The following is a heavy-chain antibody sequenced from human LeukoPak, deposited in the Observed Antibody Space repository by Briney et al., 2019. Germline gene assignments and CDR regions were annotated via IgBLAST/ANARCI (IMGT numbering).Heavy chain of an antibody. V-gene: IGHV4-4*07. D-gene: IGHD3-22*01. CDR2: IYATRGP. Sequence: TSETLSLTCTVSGGSISNYYWGCIRQAAGKGLEWIWRIYATRGPDYNPSLKSRVTMSADTSKNQFSLKVYSVTAADTAVYYCARESKIYDGDGFYHDSWGQGTLVTVSS. CDR1: GGSISNYY. J-gene: IGHJ4*02. CDR3: ARESKIYDGDGFYHDS.